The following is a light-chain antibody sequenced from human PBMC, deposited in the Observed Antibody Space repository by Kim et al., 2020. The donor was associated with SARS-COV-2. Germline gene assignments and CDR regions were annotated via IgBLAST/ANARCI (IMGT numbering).Light chain of an antibody. J-gene: IGLJ7*01. CDR2: QST. CDR1: ELGNKY. CDR3: QAWDNSTAV. Sequence: SYELTQPPSVSVSPGQPASITCSGDELGNKYAYWYQQKPGQSPVLVIYQSTKRPSGIPERFSRSNSGNTATLTISGTQATNGADYYCQAWDNSTAVFGGGTQLTVL. V-gene: IGLV3-1*01.